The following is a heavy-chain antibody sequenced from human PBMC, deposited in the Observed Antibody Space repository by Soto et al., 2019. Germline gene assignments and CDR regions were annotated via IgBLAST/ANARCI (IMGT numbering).Heavy chain of an antibody. CDR2: VSSDGNKK. CDR1: GFTFSNFA. J-gene: IGHJ2*01. CDR3: ASNHDYGDSGGDWYLDL. V-gene: IGHV3-30-3*01. Sequence: PGGSLRLSCAASGFTFSNFAIHWVRQVPGKGLEWVAIVSSDGNKKYYADSVKGRFTISRDNSKNTLYLQMNSLRAEDTALYYCASNHDYGDSGGDWYLDLWGRGALVTVSS. D-gene: IGHD4-17*01.